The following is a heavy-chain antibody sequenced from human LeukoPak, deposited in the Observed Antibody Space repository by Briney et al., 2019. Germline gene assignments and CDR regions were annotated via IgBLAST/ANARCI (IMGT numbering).Heavy chain of an antibody. D-gene: IGHD6-19*01. Sequence: GGSLRLSCAASGFIFSNYGMHWVRQAPGKGLEWVAFIREDGNKKYYTDSVKGRFTISRDNSKNTLFLQMNSLKGEDTAVYYCAKDSGGWSPDYWGQGTLVTVSS. J-gene: IGHJ4*02. CDR2: IREDGNKK. CDR1: GFIFSNYG. V-gene: IGHV3-30*02. CDR3: AKDSGGWSPDY.